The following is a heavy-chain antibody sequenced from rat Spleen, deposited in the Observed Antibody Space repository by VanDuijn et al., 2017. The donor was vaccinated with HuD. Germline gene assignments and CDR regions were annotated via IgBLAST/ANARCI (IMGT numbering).Heavy chain of an antibody. J-gene: IGHJ3*01. V-gene: IGHV5-7*01. CDR1: GFTFSYYY. CDR3: SRDEYRDNWGFDY. Sequence: EVQLVESGGGLVQPGRSLKLSCAASGFTFSYYYMAWVRQAPKKGLEWVATIIYDGSRTYYRDSVKGRFTISRVNAKSTLYLQMDSLQTEDTAIYFCSRDEYRDNWGFDYWGQGTLVTVSS. CDR2: IIYDGSRT. D-gene: IGHD1-5*01.